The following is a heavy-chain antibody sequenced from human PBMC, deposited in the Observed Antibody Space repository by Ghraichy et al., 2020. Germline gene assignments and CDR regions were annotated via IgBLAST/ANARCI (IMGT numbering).Heavy chain of an antibody. CDR3: ARRARTYFDY. Sequence: ETLSLTCPVSGGSISSNSYYWDWIRQPPGKGLEWIGSIYYRGNTYYNPSLKSRVIISIDTSKTQFSLNLTSVTAADAAVYYCARRARTYFDYWGPGTLVTVSS. V-gene: IGHV4-39*01. CDR2: IYYRGNT. J-gene: IGHJ4*02. CDR1: GGSISSNSYY.